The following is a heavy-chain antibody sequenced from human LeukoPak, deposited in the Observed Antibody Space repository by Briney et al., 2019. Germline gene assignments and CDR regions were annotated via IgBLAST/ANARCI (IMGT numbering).Heavy chain of an antibody. Sequence: PSETLFLTCTVSGGSISSSSYYWGWIRQPPGKGLEWIGSIYYSGSTYYNPSLKSRVTISVDTSKNQFSLKLSSVTAADTAVYYCARQETTGDFSYWGQGTLVTVSS. V-gene: IGHV4-39*01. J-gene: IGHJ4*02. CDR3: ARQETTGDFSY. CDR2: IYYSGST. D-gene: IGHD1-1*01. CDR1: GGSISSSSYY.